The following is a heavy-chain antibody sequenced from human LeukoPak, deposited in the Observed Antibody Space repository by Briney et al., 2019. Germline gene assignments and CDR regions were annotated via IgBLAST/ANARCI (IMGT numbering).Heavy chain of an antibody. CDR1: GYSFTNCW. CDR3: ARRDASNFDY. V-gene: IGHV5-51*01. CDR2: IYPGDSDT. J-gene: IGHJ4*02. D-gene: IGHD5-24*01. Sequence: GESLKISCKGSGYSFTNCWIGWVRQMPGKGLEWMGIIYPGDSDTRYSPSFQGQVTISADKSINTAYLQWSSLKASDTAIYYCARRDASNFDYWGQGTLVTVSS.